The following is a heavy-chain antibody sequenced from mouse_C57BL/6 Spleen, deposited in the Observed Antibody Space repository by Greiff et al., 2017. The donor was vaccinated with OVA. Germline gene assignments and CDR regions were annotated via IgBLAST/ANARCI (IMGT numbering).Heavy chain of an antibody. Sequence: QVQLQQSGAELARPGASVKLSCKASGYTFTSYGISWVKQRTGQGLEWIGEIYPRSGNTYYNEKFKGKATLTADKSSSTAYMELRSLTSEDSAVYFCARLYSNSSDDWGQGTTLTVSS. J-gene: IGHJ2*01. V-gene: IGHV1-81*01. CDR3: ARLYSNSSDD. CDR1: GYTFTSYG. D-gene: IGHD2-5*01. CDR2: IYPRSGNT.